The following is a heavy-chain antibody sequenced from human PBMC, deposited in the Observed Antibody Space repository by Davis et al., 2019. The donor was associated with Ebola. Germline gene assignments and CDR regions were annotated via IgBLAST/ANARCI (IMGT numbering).Heavy chain of an antibody. CDR1: GFTFNNYA. J-gene: IGHJ4*02. Sequence: GESLKISCAASGFTFNNYAMGWVRQAPGKGLEWVSTISGGNGSPYYADSVKGRFTVSRDNSKNKQSIHMNRLRAEDTAVYYCAKALAYGDYRFFDYWGQGTLVTVSA. CDR2: ISGGNGSP. D-gene: IGHD4-17*01. CDR3: AKALAYGDYRFFDY. V-gene: IGHV3-23*01.